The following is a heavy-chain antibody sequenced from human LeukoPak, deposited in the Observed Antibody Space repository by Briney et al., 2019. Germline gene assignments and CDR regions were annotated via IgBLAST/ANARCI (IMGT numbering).Heavy chain of an antibody. V-gene: IGHV1-2*02. CDR3: ARGGGNAYFFDY. J-gene: IGHJ4*02. CDR1: GYTFTGSF. D-gene: IGHD4-23*01. Sequence: ASVKVSCKASGYTFTGSFIHWVRQAPGQGLDWMGWINPNSGATNYAQKFQGGVTMTRDTSISTVYMELTRLTSDDTAVYYCARGGGNAYFFDYWGQGTLVTVSS. CDR2: INPNSGAT.